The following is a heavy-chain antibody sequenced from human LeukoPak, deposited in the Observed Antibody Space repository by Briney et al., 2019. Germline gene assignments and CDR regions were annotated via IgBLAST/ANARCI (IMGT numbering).Heavy chain of an antibody. J-gene: IGHJ4*02. CDR3: TTVTMVRDYDY. V-gene: IGHV3-15*01. CDR1: GFSFSDDW. D-gene: IGHD3-10*01. CDR2: IKHKRDGGTT. Sequence: GALILSCAASGFSFSDDWMSWVRQAPGKGLEWVGRIKHKRDGGTTDYAAPVKGRFTISRDDSKNMLYLEMNSLKIEDTAVYYCTTVTMVRDYDYWGRGTLVTVSS.